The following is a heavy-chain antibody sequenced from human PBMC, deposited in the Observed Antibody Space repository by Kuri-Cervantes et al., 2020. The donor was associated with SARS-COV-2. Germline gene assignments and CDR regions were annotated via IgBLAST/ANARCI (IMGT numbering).Heavy chain of an antibody. J-gene: IGHJ4*02. V-gene: IGHV3-73*01. CDR3: TTLIDY. CDR1: GFTFSSYW. Sequence: GESLKISCAASGFTFSSYWMSWVRQAPGKGLEWVGRVRGKANNYATAYAASVKGRFTISRDDSKNMAYLQMNSLKTEGTAVYYCTTLIDYWGQGALVTVSS. CDR2: VRGKANNYAT.